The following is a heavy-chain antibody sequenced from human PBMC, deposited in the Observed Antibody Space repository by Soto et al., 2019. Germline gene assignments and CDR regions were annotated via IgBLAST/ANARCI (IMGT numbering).Heavy chain of an antibody. CDR1: GFTISTYW. J-gene: IGHJ4*02. V-gene: IGHV3-74*01. CDR3: ASGDYDSRHYFYF. Sequence: EVQLVESGGGSLQPGGSLRLSCAASGFTISTYWMHWVRQAPWKGLAWVSRINSDGRSTSYADSVKGRFTISRDNAKNTRYWPMNSLRADDTAVYYCASGDYDSRHYFYFWGQVTLVTLA. D-gene: IGHD3-22*01. CDR2: INSDGRST.